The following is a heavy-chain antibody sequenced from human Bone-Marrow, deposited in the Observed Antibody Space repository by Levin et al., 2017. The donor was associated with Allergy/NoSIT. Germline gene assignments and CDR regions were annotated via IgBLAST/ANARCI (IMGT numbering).Heavy chain of an antibody. J-gene: IGHJ3*02. CDR2: IGTAGDT. CDR3: ARYNYEYNALDI. D-gene: IGHD5-18*01. CDR1: GFTFRTHD. V-gene: IGHV3-13*01. Sequence: GGSLRLSCAASGFTFRTHDMHWVRQGTGKGLEWVSTIGTAGDTYYPDSVRGRVTISRENAKNSLYLQMNGLSAGDTAVYYCARYNYEYNALDIWGQGTMVTVSS.